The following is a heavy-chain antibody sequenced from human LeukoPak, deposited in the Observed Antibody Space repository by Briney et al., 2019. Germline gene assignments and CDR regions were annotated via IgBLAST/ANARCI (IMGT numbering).Heavy chain of an antibody. CDR2: ISSSSSSI. J-gene: IGHJ4*02. CDR1: GFTFSSYA. V-gene: IGHV3-21*01. D-gene: IGHD1-1*01. CDR3: ARGGSGNWNAPFDY. Sequence: GGSLRLSCAASGFTFSSYAMHWVRQAPGKGLEWVSSISSSSSSIYYADSVKGRFTISRDNAKNSLYLQMNSLRAEDTAVYSCARGGSGNWNAPFDYWGQGTLVTVSS.